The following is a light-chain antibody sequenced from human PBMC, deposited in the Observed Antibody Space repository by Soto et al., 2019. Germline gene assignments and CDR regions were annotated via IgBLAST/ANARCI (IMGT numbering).Light chain of an antibody. V-gene: IGKV1-39*01. J-gene: IGKJ4*01. CDR2: AAS. Sequence: DIPMTQSPSSLSASVGDRVTITCRASQSISSYLNWYQQKPGKAPKILIYAASSLQSGVPSRFIGSRSGTDFTLTISSLQPEDFATYYCQQSYSTPLTFGGGTKVEIK. CDR3: QQSYSTPLT. CDR1: QSISSY.